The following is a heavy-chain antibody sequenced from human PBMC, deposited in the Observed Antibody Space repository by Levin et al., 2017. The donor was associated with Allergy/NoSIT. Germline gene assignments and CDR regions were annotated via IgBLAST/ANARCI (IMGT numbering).Heavy chain of an antibody. J-gene: IGHJ4*02. Sequence: SCTVSGGSIGSSSYYWGWIRQPPGKGLEWVGSIYYTGGAYYNPSLKSRLTISVDTSKNTFSVQLTSVTAADTAVYFCARRCAASSNWDFDYWGRGSLVTVSS. CDR2: IYYTGGA. D-gene: IGHD4-11*01. CDR1: GGSIGSSSYY. V-gene: IGHV4-39*01. CDR3: ARRCAASSNWDFDY.